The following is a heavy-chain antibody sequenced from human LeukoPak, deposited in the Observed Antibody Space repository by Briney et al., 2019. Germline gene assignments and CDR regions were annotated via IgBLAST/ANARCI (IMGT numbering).Heavy chain of an antibody. Sequence: PSQTLSLTCTASGGSTNNESHYWSWIRQPAGKGLEWIGRIHPTGNTMCNPSLESRVTISIDTSKNQFSLKLSSVTAADTAVYYCASHYSRSGIDAFDVWGQGTVVTVSS. CDR1: GGSTNNESHY. J-gene: IGHJ3*01. D-gene: IGHD6-6*01. CDR2: IHPTGNT. V-gene: IGHV4-61*02. CDR3: ASHYSRSGIDAFDV.